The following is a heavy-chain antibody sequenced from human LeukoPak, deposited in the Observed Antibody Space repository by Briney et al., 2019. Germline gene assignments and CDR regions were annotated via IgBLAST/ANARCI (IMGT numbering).Heavy chain of an antibody. V-gene: IGHV1-18*01. Sequence: GASVKVSCKASGYTFTSYGISWVRQTPGQGLEWMGWISAYNGNTNYAQKLQGRVTMTTDTSTSTAYMELRSLRSDDTAVYYCAREGYCSSTSCYAGNYYCYYGMDVWGQGTTVTVSS. J-gene: IGHJ6*02. CDR3: AREGYCSSTSCYAGNYYCYYGMDV. CDR2: ISAYNGNT. CDR1: GYTFTSYG. D-gene: IGHD2-2*01.